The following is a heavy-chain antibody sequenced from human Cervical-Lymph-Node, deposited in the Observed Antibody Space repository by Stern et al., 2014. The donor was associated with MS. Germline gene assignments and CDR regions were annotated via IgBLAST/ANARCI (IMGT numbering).Heavy chain of an antibody. Sequence: QVQLVQSGSELKKPGASVKVSCKASGDTFTSYAMNWVRQAPGQGLEWMGWINSNTGNPTYAQGFTGRFVFSLDTSVSTAYLQISSLKAEDTAVYYCAIDIATVTQEDAFDIWGQGTMVTVSS. J-gene: IGHJ3*02. D-gene: IGHD4-17*01. CDR1: GDTFTSYA. CDR3: AIDIATVTQEDAFDI. V-gene: IGHV7-4-1*02. CDR2: INSNTGNP.